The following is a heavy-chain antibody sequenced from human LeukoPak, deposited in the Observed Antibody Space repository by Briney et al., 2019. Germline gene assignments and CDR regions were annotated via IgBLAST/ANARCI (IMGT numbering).Heavy chain of an antibody. CDR1: GGSFSGYY. D-gene: IGHD5-24*01. CDR3: ARGRNDYNLYYFDY. J-gene: IGHJ4*02. Sequence: SETLSLTCAVYGGSFSGYYWSWIRQPPGKGLEWIGEINHSGSTNYNPSLKSRVTISVDTSKNQFSLKLSSVTAADTAVYYCARGRNDYNLYYFDYWGQGTLVTVSS. CDR2: INHSGST. V-gene: IGHV4-34*01.